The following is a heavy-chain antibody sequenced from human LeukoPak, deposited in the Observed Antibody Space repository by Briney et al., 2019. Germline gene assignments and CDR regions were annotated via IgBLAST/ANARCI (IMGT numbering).Heavy chain of an antibody. CDR2: IYYSGST. J-gene: IGHJ4*02. CDR1: GGSFSGYY. CDR3: ARGEAD. V-gene: IGHV4-31*11. Sequence: SETLSLTCAVYGGSFSGYYWSWLRQHPGKGLEWIGYIYYSGSTYYNPSLKSRVTISVDTSKNQFSLKLSSVTAADTAVYYCARGEADWGQGTLVTVSS. D-gene: IGHD1-26*01.